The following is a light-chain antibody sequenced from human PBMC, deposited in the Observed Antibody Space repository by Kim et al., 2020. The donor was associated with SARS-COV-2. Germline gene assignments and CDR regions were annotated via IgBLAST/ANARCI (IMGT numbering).Light chain of an antibody. V-gene: IGLV6-57*03. CDR3: QSYDSSNVV. Sequence: KSVTSSCTRSSGSIASNYVQWYQQRPGSAPNTVIYVYNQRSTWVPDRFSGSIDSSSNSASLTSIGLKTDDDAEFYCQSYDSSNVVFGGGTQLTVL. J-gene: IGLJ2*01. CDR2: VYN. CDR1: SGSIASNY.